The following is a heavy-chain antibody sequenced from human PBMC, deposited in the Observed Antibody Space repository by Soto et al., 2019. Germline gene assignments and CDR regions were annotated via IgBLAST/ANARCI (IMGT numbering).Heavy chain of an antibody. D-gene: IGHD2-2*01. J-gene: IGHJ4*02. CDR1: GFTFSNAW. CDR3: TTHVGYCSSTSCYGGDY. CDR2: IKSKTDGGTT. V-gene: IGHV3-15*01. Sequence: GGSLRLSCAASGFTFSNAWMSWVRQAPGKGLEWVGRIKSKTDGGTTDYAAPVKGRFTISRDDSKNTLYLQMNSLKTEDTAVYYCTTHVGYCSSTSCYGGDYWGQGTLVTVSS.